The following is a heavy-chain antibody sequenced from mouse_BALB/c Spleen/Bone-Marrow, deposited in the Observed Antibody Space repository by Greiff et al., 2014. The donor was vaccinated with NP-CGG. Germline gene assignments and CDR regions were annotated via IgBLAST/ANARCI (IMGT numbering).Heavy chain of an antibody. V-gene: IGHV1-80*01. CDR2: IYPGDGDT. CDR1: GYTFSNYW. D-gene: IGHD1-1*01. J-gene: IGHJ4*01. Sequence: VHLVESGAELVRPGSSVKISCKASGYTFSNYWMNWMKQRPGQGLEWIGQIYPGDGDTNYIGKFTGKATLTADKSSSTAYMQLSSLTSEDSAVYFCASRGDYSYAMGYWGQGTSVTVSS. CDR3: ASRGDYSYAMGY.